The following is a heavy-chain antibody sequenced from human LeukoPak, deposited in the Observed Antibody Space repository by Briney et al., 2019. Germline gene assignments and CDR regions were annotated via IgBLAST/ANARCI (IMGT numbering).Heavy chain of an antibody. CDR1: GFTFSSYW. CDR3: ARDPSYSSSWPVPGMDV. J-gene: IGHJ6*02. V-gene: IGHV3-74*01. Sequence: PGGSLRLSCAASGFTFSSYWMHWVRHAPGKGLVWVSRINSDGSSTSYADSVKGRFTISRDNAKNTLYLQMNSLRAEDTAVYYCARDPSYSSSWPVPGMDVWGQGTTVTVSS. CDR2: INSDGSST. D-gene: IGHD6-13*01.